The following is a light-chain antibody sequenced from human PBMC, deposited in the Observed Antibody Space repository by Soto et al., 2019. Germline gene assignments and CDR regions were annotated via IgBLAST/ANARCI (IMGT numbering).Light chain of an antibody. Sequence: DIVMTQSPLSLPVTPGEPASISCRSSQSLLHSNGYNYLDWYLQKPWQSPQLLIYLGSYRASGVPDRFSGSGSGTDFTLKISRVEAEDVGVYYCMQALQTRTFGQGTKVEI. CDR2: LGS. CDR1: QSLLHSNGYNY. CDR3: MQALQTRT. J-gene: IGKJ1*01. V-gene: IGKV2-28*01.